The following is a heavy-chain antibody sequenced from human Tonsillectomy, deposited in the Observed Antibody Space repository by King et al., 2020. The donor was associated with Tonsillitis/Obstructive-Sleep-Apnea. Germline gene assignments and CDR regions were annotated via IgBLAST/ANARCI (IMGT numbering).Heavy chain of an antibody. CDR1: GGSISSSSYY. Sequence: QLQESGPRLVKPSETLSLTCTVSGGSISSSSYYWGWIRQPPGKGLEWIGSLFYSGSTYYNPSLKSRVTISVDASRNHFSLRLSSVTAADTAVYFCASLKPDYYDTRSRSPCSFDSWGQVTLVTVSS. V-gene: IGHV4-39*02. D-gene: IGHD3-22*01. CDR2: LFYSGST. J-gene: IGHJ4*02. CDR3: ASLKPDYYDTRSRSPCSFDS.